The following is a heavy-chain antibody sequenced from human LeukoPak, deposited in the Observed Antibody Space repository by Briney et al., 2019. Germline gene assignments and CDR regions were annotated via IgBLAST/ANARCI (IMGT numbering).Heavy chain of an antibody. Sequence: SETLSLTCTVSGGSISSYYWSWIRQPPGKGLEWVGYIYYSGSTNYNPSLKSRVTISVYTSKNQFSLKLSSVTAADTAVYYCARSELLWFGGVNSGFDYWGQGTLVTVSS. D-gene: IGHD3-10*01. V-gene: IGHV4-59*01. CDR3: ARSELLWFGGVNSGFDY. CDR1: GGSISSYY. J-gene: IGHJ4*02. CDR2: IYYSGST.